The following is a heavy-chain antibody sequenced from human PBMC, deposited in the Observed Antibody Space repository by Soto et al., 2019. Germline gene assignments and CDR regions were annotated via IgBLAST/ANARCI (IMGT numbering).Heavy chain of an antibody. CDR1: GFTFSSYS. Sequence: GGSLRLSCAASGFTFSSYSMNWVRQAPGKGLEWVSSISSSSSYIYYADSVKGRFTISRDNAKNSLYLQMNSLRAEDTAVYYCARDLGGGWSPEAYWARGTLDPVSS. D-gene: IGHD2-15*01. CDR3: ARDLGGGWSPEAY. CDR2: ISSSSSYI. V-gene: IGHV3-21*01. J-gene: IGHJ4*02.